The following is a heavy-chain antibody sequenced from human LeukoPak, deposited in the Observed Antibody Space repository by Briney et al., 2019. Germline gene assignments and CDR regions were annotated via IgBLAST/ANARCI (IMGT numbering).Heavy chain of an antibody. CDR2: IKADGSVK. CDR1: EFTFSTFW. CDR3: VRDSDYQRNSGGRYAHYDALDI. Sequence: GGSLRLSCAASEFTFSTFWMSWVRQAPGKGLEWVANIKADGSVKHYVDSMEGRFSISRDNARSSLYLQMNSLRAEDTAVYYCVRDSDYQRNSGGRYAHYDALDIWGHGTMVAVSS. J-gene: IGHJ3*02. V-gene: IGHV3-7*01. D-gene: IGHD2-21*01.